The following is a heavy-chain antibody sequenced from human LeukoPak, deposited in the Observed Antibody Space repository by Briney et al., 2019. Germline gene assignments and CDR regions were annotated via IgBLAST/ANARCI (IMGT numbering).Heavy chain of an antibody. Sequence: GGSLRLSCAASGFTFSNAWMSWVRQAPGKGLEWVGRIKTKIDGATTGYAAPVKGRFIISRDDSKNTSYLQMNSLKSEDTAVYYCTTDYYDSGSDMDVWGKGTTVTVSS. V-gene: IGHV3-15*01. CDR3: TTDYYDSGSDMDV. CDR2: IKTKIDGATT. CDR1: GFTFSNAW. D-gene: IGHD3-22*01. J-gene: IGHJ6*03.